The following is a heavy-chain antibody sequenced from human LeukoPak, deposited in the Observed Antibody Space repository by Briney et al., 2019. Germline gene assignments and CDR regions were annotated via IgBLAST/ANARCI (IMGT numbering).Heavy chain of an antibody. CDR2: IYSGAST. D-gene: IGHD1-7*01. CDR3: ARGNSNYPFDY. J-gene: IGHJ4*02. CDR1: GFTVSSNY. Sequence: GGSLRLSWAASGFTVSSNYMSWVRQAPGKGLEWVSVIYSGASTYYADSVKGRFTISRDNSKNTLYLQMNSLRAEDTAVYYCARGNSNYPFDYWGQGTLVTVPS. V-gene: IGHV3-53*01.